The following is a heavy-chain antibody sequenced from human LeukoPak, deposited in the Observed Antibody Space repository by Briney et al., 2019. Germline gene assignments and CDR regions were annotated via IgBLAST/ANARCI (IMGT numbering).Heavy chain of an antibody. V-gene: IGHV3-11*01. J-gene: IGHJ4*02. CDR2: ISSSGSTI. D-gene: IGHD5-24*01. CDR1: GFTFSDYY. CDR3: ARGYRWLQLSIRCPFDY. Sequence: GGSLRLSCAASGFTFSDYYMSWIRQAPGKGLEWVSYISSSGSTIYYAESVKGRSTISRDNAKNSLYLQMNGLRAEDTAVYYCARGYRWLQLSIRCPFDYWGQGTLVTVSS.